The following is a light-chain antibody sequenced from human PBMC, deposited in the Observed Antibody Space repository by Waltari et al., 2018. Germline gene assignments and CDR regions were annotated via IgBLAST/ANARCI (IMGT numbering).Light chain of an antibody. J-gene: IGKJ1*01. V-gene: IGKV1-9*01. CDR1: QGISTY. Sequence: IQFTQSPSSLSASVGDTVTITCRASQGISTYLAWLQQKPGRAPKVLIFEASTLQSGVPSRFSGSGSGIDFTLTISSLQPEDVATYYCQQFHDYPWTFGQGTKVEIK. CDR2: EAS. CDR3: QQFHDYPWT.